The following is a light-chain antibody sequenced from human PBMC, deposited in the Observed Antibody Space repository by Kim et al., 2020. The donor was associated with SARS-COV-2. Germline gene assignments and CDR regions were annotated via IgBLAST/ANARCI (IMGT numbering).Light chain of an antibody. CDR1: KLGDKY. Sequence: VSPGQTASITCSGDKLGDKYACWYQQKSGQSPVLVIYEDTRRPSGIPGRFSGSSSGNTATLTITGTQTLDEADYYCQTWDNSIVVFGGGTQLTVL. CDR2: EDT. J-gene: IGLJ2*01. CDR3: QTWDNSIVV. V-gene: IGLV3-1*01.